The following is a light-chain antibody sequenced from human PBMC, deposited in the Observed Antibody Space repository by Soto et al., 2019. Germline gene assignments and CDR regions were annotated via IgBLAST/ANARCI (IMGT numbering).Light chain of an antibody. CDR2: LAS. V-gene: IGKV2-28*01. CDR3: MQASQTLFT. Sequence: DIVMTQSPLSLPVTPGEPASISCRSSQSLLQRNGYNYLDWYLQKPGQSPQLLIYLASYRASGVPERFSGSGSGTDFTLKISRVEAEDVGVYYCMQASQTLFTFGGGTKVEIK. CDR1: QSLLQRNGYNY. J-gene: IGKJ4*01.